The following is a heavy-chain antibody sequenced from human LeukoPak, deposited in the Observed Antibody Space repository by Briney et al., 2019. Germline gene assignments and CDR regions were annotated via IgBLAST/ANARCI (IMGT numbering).Heavy chain of an antibody. CDR2: ISGSGGST. J-gene: IGHJ4*02. Sequence: PGGSLRLSCAASGFTFSSYAMSWVRQAPGKGLEWVSAISGSGGSTYYADSVKGRFTISRDNSKNTLYLQMSSLRAEDTAVYYCAKVPLDKYGSYGSLPFRYYFDYWGQGTLVTVSS. CDR3: AKVPLDKYGSYGSLPFRYYFDY. CDR1: GFTFSSYA. V-gene: IGHV3-23*01. D-gene: IGHD1-26*01.